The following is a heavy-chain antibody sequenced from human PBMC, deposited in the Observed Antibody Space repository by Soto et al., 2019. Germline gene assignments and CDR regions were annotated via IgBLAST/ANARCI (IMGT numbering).Heavy chain of an antibody. V-gene: IGHV1-69*12. CDR1: GGTLSSYA. D-gene: IGHD4-17*01. CDR2: IIPIFGTA. J-gene: IGHJ6*02. Sequence: QVQLVQSGAEVKKPGSSVKVSCKASGGTLSSYAISWVRQAPGQGLEWMGGIIPIFGTANYAQKFQGRVTITADESTSTAYMELSSLRSEDTAVYYCARSAEDYASYYYYYGMDVWGQGTTVTVSS. CDR3: ARSAEDYASYYYYYGMDV.